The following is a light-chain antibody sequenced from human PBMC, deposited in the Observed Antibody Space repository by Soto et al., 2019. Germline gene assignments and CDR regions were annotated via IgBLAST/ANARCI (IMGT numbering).Light chain of an antibody. CDR1: SSNIGAGYD. CDR3: QYYDSSLSGV. V-gene: IGLV1-40*01. J-gene: IGLJ1*01. Sequence: QSVLTQPPSVSGAPGQRVTISCTGSSSNIGAGYDVHWYQQLPGTAPKLLIYGNSNRPSGVTDRFSGSKSGTSASLAITGLQDEDEADYYCQYYDSSLSGVFGTGTKVTVL. CDR2: GNS.